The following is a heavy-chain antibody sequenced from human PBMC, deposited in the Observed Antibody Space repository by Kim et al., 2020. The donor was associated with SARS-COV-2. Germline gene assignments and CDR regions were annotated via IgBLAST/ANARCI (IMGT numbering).Heavy chain of an antibody. V-gene: IGHV3-30*04. CDR2: TSSDGSII. D-gene: IGHD3-10*01. J-gene: IGHJ4*02. CDR1: GFTFSSYA. Sequence: GGSLRFSCLASGFTFSSYAMSWIRQAPGKGPEWVAVTSSDGSIIYYADSVKGRFTISRANSRNTLYLDMDSLSAQDTAIYYCAREGYASGTMGDFDYWGQGTLVTVSS. CDR3: AREGYASGTMGDFDY.